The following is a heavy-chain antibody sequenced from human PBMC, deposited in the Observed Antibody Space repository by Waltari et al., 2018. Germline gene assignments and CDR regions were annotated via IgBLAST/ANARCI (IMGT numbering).Heavy chain of an antibody. D-gene: IGHD3-10*01. V-gene: IGHV3-53*02. CDR3: ARDQRESNAFDI. J-gene: IGHJ3*02. Sequence: EVQLVETGGGLIQPGGSLRLSCAASGFTVSSNYMSWVRKAPGKGLEWVSVIYSGGSTYYADSVKGRFTISRDNSKNTLYLQMNSLRAEDTAVYYCARDQRESNAFDIWGQGTMVTVSS. CDR2: IYSGGST. CDR1: GFTVSSNY.